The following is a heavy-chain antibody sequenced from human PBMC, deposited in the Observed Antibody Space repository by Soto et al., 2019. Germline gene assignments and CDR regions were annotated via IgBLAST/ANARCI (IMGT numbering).Heavy chain of an antibody. J-gene: IGHJ4*02. CDR2: INTGRST. Sequence: QSGGSLRLSCAASGFTFSNYNMNWVRQAPGKGLEWVSYINTGRSTYYADSVKGRFIISRDNAKNSLYLQMNSLRVEDTAVYFCARDHVSSGSLVDYWGQGALVTVSS. V-gene: IGHV3-48*01. CDR3: ARDHVSSGSLVDY. D-gene: IGHD3-22*01. CDR1: GFTFSNYN.